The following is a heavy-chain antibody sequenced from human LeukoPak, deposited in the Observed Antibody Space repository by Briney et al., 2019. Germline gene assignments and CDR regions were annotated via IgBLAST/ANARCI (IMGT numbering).Heavy chain of an antibody. V-gene: IGHV3-23*01. J-gene: IGHJ4*02. D-gene: IGHD6-19*01. CDR3: AKDSGYSSGWYFDY. CDR2: ISGSGGST. CDR1: GFTFSSYA. Sequence: GGSLRLSCAASGFTFSSYAMSWVRQAPGKGLEWVSAISGSGGSTYYADSVKGRFTISRENSKNTLYLKMNSLRAEDTAVYYCAKDSGYSSGWYFDYWGQGTLVTVSS.